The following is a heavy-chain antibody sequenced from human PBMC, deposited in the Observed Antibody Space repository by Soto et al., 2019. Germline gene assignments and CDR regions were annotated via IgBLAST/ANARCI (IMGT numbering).Heavy chain of an antibody. CDR1: GFSFSTSGVG. CDR3: ARGVATLPVFAFDV. Sequence: QMTLKESGPTLVKPTQTLTLTCSFSGFSFSTSGVGVGWVRQPPGKALEWLALIYWSGDEHYRASLKSRLTITKDPSKNQVVLIMTNMDPVDTATYYCARGVATLPVFAFDVWGQGTTVTVSS. D-gene: IGHD6-6*01. J-gene: IGHJ3*01. V-gene: IGHV2-5*01. CDR2: IYWSGDE.